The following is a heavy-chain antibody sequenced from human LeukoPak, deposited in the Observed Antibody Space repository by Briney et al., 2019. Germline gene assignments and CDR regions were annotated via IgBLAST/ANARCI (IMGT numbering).Heavy chain of an antibody. CDR1: GFTVRSNY. D-gene: IGHD6-13*01. Sequence: GGSLRLSCAASGFTVRSNYMSWVRQAPGKGLEWVSVIYSGGSTYYVDSVKGRFTISRDNSKNTLYLQMNSLRGEDTAVYYCARTSGVSAAGSPYYFDYWGQGTLVTVSS. V-gene: IGHV3-66*01. CDR2: IYSGGST. CDR3: ARTSGVSAAGSPYYFDY. J-gene: IGHJ4*02.